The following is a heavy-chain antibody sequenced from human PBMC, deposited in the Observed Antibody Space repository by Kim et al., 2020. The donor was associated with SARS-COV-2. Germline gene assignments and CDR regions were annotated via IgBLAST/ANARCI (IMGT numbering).Heavy chain of an antibody. Sequence: TENSAPKFQGRVTITADKSTSTAYMELSSLRSEDTAVYYCARESSSRSTYWGQGTLVTVSS. V-gene: IGHV1-69*06. CDR2: TE. CDR3: ARESSSRSTY. J-gene: IGHJ4*02. D-gene: IGHD6-13*01.